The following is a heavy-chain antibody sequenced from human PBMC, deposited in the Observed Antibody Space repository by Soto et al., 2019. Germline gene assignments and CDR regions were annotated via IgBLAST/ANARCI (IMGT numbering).Heavy chain of an antibody. Sequence: PSETLSLTCAVSGYSISSGYYWGWIRQPPGKGLEWIGSIYHSGSTYYNPSLKSRVTISVDTSKNQFSLKLSSVTAADTAVYDCARGYYYDSSGSVAFDIWGQGTMVTVSS. CDR3: ARGYYYDSSGSVAFDI. V-gene: IGHV4-38-2*01. D-gene: IGHD3-22*01. J-gene: IGHJ3*02. CDR1: GYSISSGYY. CDR2: IYHSGST.